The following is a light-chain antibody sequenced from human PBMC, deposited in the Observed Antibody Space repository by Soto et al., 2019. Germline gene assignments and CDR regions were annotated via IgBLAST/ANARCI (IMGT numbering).Light chain of an antibody. J-gene: IGKJ4*01. Sequence: DIPMTQSPSTLSAAVGDRVTITCRASQSISPWLAWYQQKPGKAPKLLIYDASSLESGVPSRFSGSGSGTEFTLTISSLQPDDFTTYYCQQYYSYSPLTFGGGTKVDIK. CDR1: QSISPW. CDR3: QQYYSYSPLT. CDR2: DAS. V-gene: IGKV1-5*01.